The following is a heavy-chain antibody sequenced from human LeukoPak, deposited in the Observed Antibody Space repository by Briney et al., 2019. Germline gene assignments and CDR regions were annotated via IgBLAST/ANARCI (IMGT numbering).Heavy chain of an antibody. Sequence: WGSVKVSCKASGYTFTSYGISWVRQAPGQGLEWMGWISAYNGNTNYAQKLQGRVTMTTDTSTSTAYMELRSLRSDDTAVYYCARTISTMIVVVTLDYWGQGTLVTVSS. J-gene: IGHJ4*02. CDR2: ISAYNGNT. CDR3: ARTISTMIVVVTLDY. D-gene: IGHD3-22*01. CDR1: GYTFTSYG. V-gene: IGHV1-18*01.